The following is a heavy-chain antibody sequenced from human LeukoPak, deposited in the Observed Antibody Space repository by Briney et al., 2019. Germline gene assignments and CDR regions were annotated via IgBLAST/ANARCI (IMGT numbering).Heavy chain of an antibody. CDR2: ISGSGGST. V-gene: IGHV3-23*01. Sequence: GGSLRLSCAASGFTFSSYGMHWVRQAPGKGLEWVSAISGSGGSTYYADSVKGRFTISRDNSKNTLYLQMNSLRAEDTAVYYCAKDPISPVAGLFDYWGQGTLVTVSS. D-gene: IGHD6-19*01. CDR1: GFTFSSYG. J-gene: IGHJ4*02. CDR3: AKDPISPVAGLFDY.